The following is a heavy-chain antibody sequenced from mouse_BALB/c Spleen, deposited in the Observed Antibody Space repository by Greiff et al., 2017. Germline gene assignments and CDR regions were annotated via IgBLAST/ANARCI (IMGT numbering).Heavy chain of an antibody. CDR3: ARYSSQFAY. D-gene: IGHD1-3*01. J-gene: IGHJ3*01. CDR2: ISSGGGNT. CDR1: GFTFSSYT. V-gene: IGHV5-9*03. Sequence: EVKLMESGGGLVKPGGSLKLSCAASGFTFSSYTMSWVRQTPEKRLEWVATISSGGGNTYYPDSVKGRFTISRDNAKNNLYLQMSSLRSEDTALYYCARYSSQFAYWGQGTLVTVSA.